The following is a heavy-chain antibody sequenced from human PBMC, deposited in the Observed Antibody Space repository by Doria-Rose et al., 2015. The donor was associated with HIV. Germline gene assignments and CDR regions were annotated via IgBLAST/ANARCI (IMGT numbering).Heavy chain of an antibody. V-gene: IGHV3-21*01. CDR2: ISSTSAYI. CDR1: GFTFSSHR. Sequence: VQLVQSGGGLVGPGGSLRLSCATSGFTFSSHRINWVRQAPGKGPEWVSSISSTSAYINYADSVRGRFTISRDNARNSLYLQMNSLRAEDTAIYYCATGVTLDYWGQGTLVTVSS. J-gene: IGHJ4*02. D-gene: IGHD3-10*01. CDR3: ATGVTLDY.